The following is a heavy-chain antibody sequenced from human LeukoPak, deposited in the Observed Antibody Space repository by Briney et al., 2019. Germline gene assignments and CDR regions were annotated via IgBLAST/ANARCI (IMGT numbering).Heavy chain of an antibody. CDR2: ISSSGSTI. CDR1: GFTFSSYE. CDR3: AKDATRSSGWYYFDF. D-gene: IGHD6-19*01. V-gene: IGHV3-48*03. Sequence: GGSLRLSCAASGFTFSSYEMNWVRQAPGKGLEWVSYISSSGSTIYYADSVKGRFTISRDSAKSSLYLQVNSLRAEDTAVYYCAKDATRSSGWYYFDFWGHGTLVTVSS. J-gene: IGHJ4*01.